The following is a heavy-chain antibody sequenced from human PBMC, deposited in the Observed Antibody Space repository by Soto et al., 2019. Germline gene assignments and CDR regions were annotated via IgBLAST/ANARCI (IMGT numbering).Heavy chain of an antibody. CDR3: ARGMTTVTTFDY. D-gene: IGHD4-17*01. V-gene: IGHV4-30-4*01. J-gene: IGHJ4*02. CDR2: IYYSGST. Sequence: SETLSLTCTVSGGSISSGDYYWSWIRQPPGKGLEWIGYIYYSGSTYYNPSLKSRVTISVDTSTKQFSLKVSSVTAADTAVYYCARGMTTVTTFDYWGQGTLVTVSS. CDR1: GGSISSGDYY.